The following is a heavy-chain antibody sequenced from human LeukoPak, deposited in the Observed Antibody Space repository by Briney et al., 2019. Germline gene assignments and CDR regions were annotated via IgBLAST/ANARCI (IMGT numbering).Heavy chain of an antibody. D-gene: IGHD3-9*01. CDR2: ISYAGSP. Sequence: GSLRLSCAASGFTFSSYPMSWVRQPPGKGLDWIGTISYAGSPNYNPSLNSRVTMSSDTSSNQFSLRLSSVTDADTAMYYCARVMAVLRYGADYWGQGSLVTASS. CDR3: ARVMAVLRYGADY. V-gene: IGHV4-59*12. CDR1: GFTFSSYP. J-gene: IGHJ4*02.